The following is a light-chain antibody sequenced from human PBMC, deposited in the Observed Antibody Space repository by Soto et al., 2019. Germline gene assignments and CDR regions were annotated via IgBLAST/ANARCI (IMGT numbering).Light chain of an antibody. V-gene: IGLV2-14*01. CDR1: SSDIGGYNY. CDR2: EVS. CDR3: SSYTSRSTLV. Sequence: QSALTQPASVSESPGQPITISCTGTSSDIGGYNYVSWYQHHPGKAPKLMIYEVSNRPSGVSDRFSGSKSGNTASLTISGLQAEDEADYYCSSYTSRSTLVFGTGTKVTVL. J-gene: IGLJ1*01.